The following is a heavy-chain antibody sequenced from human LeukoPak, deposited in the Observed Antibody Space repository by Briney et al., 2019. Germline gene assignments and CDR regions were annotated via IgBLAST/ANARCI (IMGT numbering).Heavy chain of an antibody. CDR1: GGSISSHY. V-gene: IGHV4-4*07. Sequence: SETLSLTCTVSGGSISSHYWSWIRQPAGKGLEWIGRINTSGYTNYKSSLQSRVTMSVDTSKNQFSLKLTPVTAADTAVYYCARDYTVGPNDAFDFWGQGTMVTVSS. J-gene: IGHJ3*01. CDR3: ARDYTVGPNDAFDF. D-gene: IGHD1-26*01. CDR2: INTSGYT.